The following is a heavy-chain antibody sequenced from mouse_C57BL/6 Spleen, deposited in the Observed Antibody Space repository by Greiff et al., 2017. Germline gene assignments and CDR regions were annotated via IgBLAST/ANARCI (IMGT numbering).Heavy chain of an antibody. CDR3: ASQGVSHDGPPAY. J-gene: IGHJ3*01. CDR2: IYPRSGNT. CDR1: GYTFTSYG. V-gene: IGHV1-81*01. D-gene: IGHD2-3*01. Sequence: QVQLKQSGAELARPGASVKLSCKASGYTFTSYGISWVKQRTGQGLEWIGEIYPRSGNTYYNEKFKGKATLTADESSSTAYMELRSLTSEDSAVYFCASQGVSHDGPPAYWGQGTLVTVSA.